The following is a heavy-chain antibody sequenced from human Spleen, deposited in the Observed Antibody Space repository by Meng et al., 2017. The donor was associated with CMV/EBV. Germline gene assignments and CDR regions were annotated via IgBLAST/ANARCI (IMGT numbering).Heavy chain of an antibody. V-gene: IGHV4-30-4*08. CDR3: ARGGPLVNAPGFDY. CDR1: GGATNSDDYY. D-gene: IGHD2-15*01. CDR2: IYYSGST. J-gene: IGHJ4*02. Sequence: QVHLQESGPGLVKPSQTLSLTCTVSGGATNSDDYYWTWIRQPPGKGLEWIGYIYYSGSTYYNPSLKSRVTISVDTSKNQFSLKLSSVTAADTAVYYCARGGPLVNAPGFDYWGQGTLVTVSS.